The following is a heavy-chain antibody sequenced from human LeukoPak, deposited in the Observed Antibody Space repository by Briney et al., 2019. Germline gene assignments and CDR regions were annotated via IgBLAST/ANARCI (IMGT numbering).Heavy chain of an antibody. D-gene: IGHD6-13*01. CDR2: IYYSGST. V-gene: IGHV4-59*01. J-gene: IGHJ3*02. Sequence: PSETLSLTCTVSGGSINYYYWMWIRQPPGKGLEWIGYIYYSGSTNYNPSLKSRVTISVDTSKNQFSLKLSSVTAADTAVYYCARGPTRIAAARRHDAFDIWGQGTMVTVSS. CDR3: ARGPTRIAAARRHDAFDI. CDR1: GGSINYYY.